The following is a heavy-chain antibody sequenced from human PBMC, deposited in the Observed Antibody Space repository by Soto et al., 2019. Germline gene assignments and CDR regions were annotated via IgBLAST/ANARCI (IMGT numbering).Heavy chain of an antibody. CDR3: ARDLNYNSSGL. CDR1: GFIFSNYV. V-gene: IGHV3-23*01. J-gene: IGHJ4*02. Sequence: PGGSLRLSCAASGFIFSNYVMSWVRQAPGKGLEWVSVISTSGVRTSYTDSVKGRFTISRDNSKNTLYLQMNSLRAEDTAVYYCARDLNYNSSGLWGQGTLVTVS. D-gene: IGHD3-22*01. CDR2: ISTSGVRT.